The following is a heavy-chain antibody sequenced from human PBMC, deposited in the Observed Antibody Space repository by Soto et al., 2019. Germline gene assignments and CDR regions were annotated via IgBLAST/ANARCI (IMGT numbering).Heavy chain of an antibody. V-gene: IGHV5-51*01. J-gene: IGHJ3*02. D-gene: IGHD6-19*01. Sequence: GESLKISCTASVDSFSFSWTGWVRHMPVKVLEWMAIMCPGDSDTRYSQSFEGHVTISADKSISTAYLQWSSLKASDTAMYHCARRGAVAGTGDDFDIWGQGTMVTVSS. CDR3: ARRGAVAGTGDDFDI. CDR2: MCPGDSDT. CDR1: VDSFSFSW.